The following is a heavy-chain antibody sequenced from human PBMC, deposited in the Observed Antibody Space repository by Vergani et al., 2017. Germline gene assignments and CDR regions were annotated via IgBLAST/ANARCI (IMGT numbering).Heavy chain of an antibody. Sequence: VQLVESGGGLVQPGGSLKLSCAASGFTFSGSAMHWVRQASGKGLEWVGRIRSKANSYATAYAASVKGRFTISRDDSKNTAYLQMNSLKTEDTAVYYCTRLAVDPFDYWGQGTLVTVSS. CDR1: GFTFSGSA. V-gene: IGHV3-73*02. CDR2: IRSKANSYAT. J-gene: IGHJ4*02. CDR3: TRLAVDPFDY. D-gene: IGHD3-9*01.